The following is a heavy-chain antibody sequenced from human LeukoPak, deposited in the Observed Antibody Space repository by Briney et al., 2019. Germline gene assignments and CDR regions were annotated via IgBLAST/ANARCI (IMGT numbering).Heavy chain of an antibody. Sequence: GGSLRLSCAASGFTVSSNYMSWVRQAPGKGLEWVSVIYSGGSTYYADSVKGRFTISRDNSKNTLYLQMNSLRAEDTAVYYCARAGSYSGSYSGYWGQGTLVTVSS. D-gene: IGHD1-26*01. V-gene: IGHV3-53*01. CDR3: ARAGSYSGSYSGY. J-gene: IGHJ4*02. CDR1: GFTVSSNY. CDR2: IYSGGST.